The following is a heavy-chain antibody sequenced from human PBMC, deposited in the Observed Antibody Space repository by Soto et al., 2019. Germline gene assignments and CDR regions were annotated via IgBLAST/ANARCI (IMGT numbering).Heavy chain of an antibody. CDR3: AKLPHYIWAGGYFDY. Sequence: GGSLRLSCAASGFTFSSYAMSWVRQAPGKGLEWVSAISGSGGSTYYADSVKGRFTISRDNSKNTLYLQMNSLRAEDTAVYYCAKLPHYIWAGGYFDYWGQGTLVTVSS. CDR2: ISGSGGST. CDR1: GFTFSSYA. V-gene: IGHV3-23*01. D-gene: IGHD3-16*01. J-gene: IGHJ4*02.